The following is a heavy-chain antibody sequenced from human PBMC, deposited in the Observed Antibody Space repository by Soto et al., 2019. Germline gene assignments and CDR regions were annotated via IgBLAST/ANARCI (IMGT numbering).Heavy chain of an antibody. J-gene: IGHJ5*02. CDR3: ARLGIQLWLRWFDP. CDR2: IYYSGST. V-gene: IGHV4-39*01. D-gene: IGHD5-18*01. Sequence: PSETLSLTCTVSGGSISSSSYYWGWIRQPPGKGLEWIGSIYYSGSTYYNPSLKSRVTISVDTSKNQFSLKLSSVTAADTAVYYCARLGIQLWLRWFDPWGQGTLVTVSS. CDR1: GGSISSSSYY.